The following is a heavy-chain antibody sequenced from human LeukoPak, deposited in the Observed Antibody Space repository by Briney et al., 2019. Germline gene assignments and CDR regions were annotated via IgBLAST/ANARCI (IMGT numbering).Heavy chain of an antibody. CDR2: ISAYDATT. J-gene: IGHJ4*02. Sequence: GASVKVSCKASGYTFTNFGISWVRQAPGQGLEWMGRISAYDATTTYAQKFQGRVTMTTDTSTSTAYMEVRTLGSDDTAVYYCAREGSASSGWIYYFDYWGQGTLVTVSS. D-gene: IGHD6-19*01. CDR1: GYTFTNFG. V-gene: IGHV1-18*01. CDR3: AREGSASSGWIYYFDY.